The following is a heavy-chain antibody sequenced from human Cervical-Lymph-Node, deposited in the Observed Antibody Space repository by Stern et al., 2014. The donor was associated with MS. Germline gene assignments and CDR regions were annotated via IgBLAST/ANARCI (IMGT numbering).Heavy chain of an antibody. J-gene: IGHJ4*02. CDR2: IRTKRYDETT. Sequence: EVHLVESGGGLVQPGRSLRLSCTASGFTFGDYAMSWFRQAPGKGLEWVGFIRTKRYDETTQYGASVKGRFTISRDDSRSIAYLQMSSLKSEDTAVYYCTRGRGTNSYHWGQGVLVTVSS. D-gene: IGHD2-2*01. CDR1: GFTFGDYA. CDR3: TRGRGTNSYH. V-gene: IGHV3-49*03.